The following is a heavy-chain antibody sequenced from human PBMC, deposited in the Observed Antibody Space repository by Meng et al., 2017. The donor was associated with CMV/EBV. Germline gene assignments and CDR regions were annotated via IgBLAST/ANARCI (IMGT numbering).Heavy chain of an antibody. CDR2: ISADNQNT. CDR1: GGTFSSYA. CDR3: AMGGDYGDYHDPFDY. Sequence: ASVKVSCKASGGTFSSYAISWVRQAPGQRLEWMGWISADNQNTNLVQRFQGRVTMTIETSTNTAYVELRSLRSDDTAVYYCAMGGDYGDYHDPFDYWGQGTLVTVSS. J-gene: IGHJ4*02. D-gene: IGHD4-17*01. V-gene: IGHV1-18*01.